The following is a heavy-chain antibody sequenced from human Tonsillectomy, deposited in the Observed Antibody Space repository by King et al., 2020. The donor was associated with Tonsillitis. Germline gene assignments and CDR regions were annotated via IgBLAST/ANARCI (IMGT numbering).Heavy chain of an antibody. CDR1: VFTFSSYA. CDR3: AGEQWLVPSPFDY. CDR2: ISSDGSNK. D-gene: IGHD6-19*01. Sequence: HVQLVESGGGVVQPGRSLRLSCAASVFTFSSYAMHWVRHAPGKGLEWVAVISSDGSNKYYTDSVKGRFTISRDNSKNTLYLQMNSLRTEDTAVYFCAGEQWLVPSPFDYWGQGTLVTVSS. J-gene: IGHJ4*02. V-gene: IGHV3-30*10.